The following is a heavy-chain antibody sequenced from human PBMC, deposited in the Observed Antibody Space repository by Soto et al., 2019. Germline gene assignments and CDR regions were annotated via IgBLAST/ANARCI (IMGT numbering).Heavy chain of an antibody. CDR3: ARPGEGFGELYYYGMDV. J-gene: IGHJ6*02. Sequence: QVQLQQWGAGLLKPSETLSLTCAVYGGSFSGYYWSWIRQPPGKGLEWIGEINHSGSTNYNPSLKSRVTISVDTSKNQFSLKLSSVTAADTAVYYCARPGEGFGELYYYGMDVWGQGTTVTVSS. CDR2: INHSGST. CDR1: GGSFSGYY. D-gene: IGHD3-10*01. V-gene: IGHV4-34*01.